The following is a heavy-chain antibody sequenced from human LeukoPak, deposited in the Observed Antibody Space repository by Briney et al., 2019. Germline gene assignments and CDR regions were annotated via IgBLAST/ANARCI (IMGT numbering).Heavy chain of an antibody. V-gene: IGHV3-74*01. CDR2: ISGDERRK. D-gene: IGHD3-10*01. Sequence: GWSLRLSFASSVFTFSSYLMHSLRQAPGKGLLWVSHISGDERRKTYADYVQGRFTIYRDNDNHKLYMQMNSLRVEDTAVYYCVRDDGYYYGSGTYYRHWGQGTLVTVSS. J-gene: IGHJ4*02. CDR1: VFTFSSYL. CDR3: VRDDGYYYGSGTYYRH.